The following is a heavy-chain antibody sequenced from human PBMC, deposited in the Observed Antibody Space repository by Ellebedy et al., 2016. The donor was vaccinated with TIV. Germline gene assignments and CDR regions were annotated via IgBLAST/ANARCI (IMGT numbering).Heavy chain of an antibody. CDR2: MSAYNGNT. CDR1: GYTFTSYS. D-gene: IGHD1-26*01. CDR3: ARVSGSYYKSSSGAYFDN. Sequence: AASVKVSCKASGYTFTSYSLTWVRQAPGQGLEWMGWMSAYNGNTNYAQKFQGRVTMTTDTSTSTAYMELRSLRSDDTALYYCARVSGSYYKSSSGAYFDNWGQGTLVTVSS. J-gene: IGHJ4*02. V-gene: IGHV1-18*01.